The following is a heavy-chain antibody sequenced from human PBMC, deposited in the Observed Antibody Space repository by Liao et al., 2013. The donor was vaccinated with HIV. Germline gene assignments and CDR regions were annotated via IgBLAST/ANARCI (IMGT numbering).Heavy chain of an antibody. J-gene: IGHJ6*03. D-gene: IGHD3-22*01. CDR2: IHSSGTT. V-gene: IGHV4-61*02. CDR3: ARDVGFLFDRGGSSRTFAYVYYTDV. Sequence: QVQLQESGPGLVKPSQTLSLTCDVSGASISNSAFYWSWIRQPAGKGLEWIGRIHSSGTTNYNLTLKSRVTMSVDTSKKQFSLQLNSATAADTAVYYCARDVGFLFDRGGSSRTFAYVYYTDVWGRGTTVTVSS. CDR1: GASISNSAFY.